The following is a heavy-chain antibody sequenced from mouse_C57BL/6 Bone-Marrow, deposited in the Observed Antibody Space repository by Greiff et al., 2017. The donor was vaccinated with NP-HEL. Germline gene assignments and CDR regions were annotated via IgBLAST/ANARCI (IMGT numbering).Heavy chain of an antibody. CDR3: ARDMGYGKDYAMDY. J-gene: IGHJ4*01. CDR1: GFTFTDYY. Sequence: EVMLVESGGGLVQPGGSLRLSCATSGFTFTDYYMSWVRPPSGKALEWLGFIRNKAKGYTTESSASVTGRFTNSRGNAQSILYLQMSNLRAEDSATYYCARDMGYGKDYAMDYWGQGTSVTVSS. V-gene: IGHV7-3*02. CDR2: IRNKAKGYTT. D-gene: IGHD2-10*02.